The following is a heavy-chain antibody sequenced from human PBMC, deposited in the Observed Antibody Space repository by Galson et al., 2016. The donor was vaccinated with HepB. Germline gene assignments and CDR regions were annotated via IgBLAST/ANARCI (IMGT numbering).Heavy chain of an antibody. J-gene: IGHJ3*02. D-gene: IGHD4/OR15-4a*01. Sequence: SLRLSCAASGFTFSSYAMSWVRQAPGKGLEWVSAVSAGDYTWHADSVRGRFTISRDTSKNTLYLQMNSLRAEDTALYYCARDIGYGAVDAFEIWGQGTKVSVSS. CDR3: ARDIGYGAVDAFEI. CDR2: VSAGDYT. CDR1: GFTFSSYA. V-gene: IGHV3-23*01.